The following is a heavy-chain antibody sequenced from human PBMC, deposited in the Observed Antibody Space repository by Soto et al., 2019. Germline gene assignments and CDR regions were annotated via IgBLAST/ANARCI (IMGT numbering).Heavy chain of an antibody. V-gene: IGHV3-66*01. Sequence: EVQLVESGGGLVQPGGSLRLSCAASGFTVSTNYMSWVRQAPGKGLEWVSVIYSDDSTYYADSVKGRFTISRDNSKNTLYLQMNSLRAEDTAVYYCARGGGSCSGGSGYGAYWYFDPWGRGTLVTVSS. D-gene: IGHD2-15*01. J-gene: IGHJ2*01. CDR1: GFTVSTNY. CDR3: ARGGGSCSGGSGYGAYWYFDP. CDR2: IYSDDST.